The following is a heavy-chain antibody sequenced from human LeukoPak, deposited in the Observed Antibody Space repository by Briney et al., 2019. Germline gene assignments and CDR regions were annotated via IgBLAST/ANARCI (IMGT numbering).Heavy chain of an antibody. CDR2: IIPIFGTA. CDR1: GGTFSSYA. J-gene: IGHJ5*02. Sequence: GASVKVSCKASGGTFSSYAISWVRQAPGQGLEWMGGIIPIFGTANYAQKFQGRVTITADESTSTAYMELSSLRSEDTAVYYCARSLEYSSSSMLGWFDPWGQGTLVTVSS. CDR3: ARSLEYSSSSMLGWFDP. V-gene: IGHV1-69*01. D-gene: IGHD6-6*01.